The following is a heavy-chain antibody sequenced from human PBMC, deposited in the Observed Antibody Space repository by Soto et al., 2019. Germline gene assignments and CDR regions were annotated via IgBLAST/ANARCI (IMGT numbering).Heavy chain of an antibody. Sequence: QVQLVESGGGVVQPGRSLRLSCAASGFTFSSYGMHWVRQAPGKGLEWVAVIWYDGSNKYYADSVKGRFTISRDNSKKPLYRQMNSLRAEETAVYYCARVVGLGYYYGSGSYYGQNYYYGMDVWGQGTTVTVSS. J-gene: IGHJ6*02. CDR3: ARVVGLGYYYGSGSYYGQNYYYGMDV. CDR2: IWYDGSNK. CDR1: GFTFSSYG. D-gene: IGHD3-10*01. V-gene: IGHV3-33*01.